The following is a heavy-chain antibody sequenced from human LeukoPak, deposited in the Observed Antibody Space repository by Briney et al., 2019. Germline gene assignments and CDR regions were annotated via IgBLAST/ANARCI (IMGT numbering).Heavy chain of an antibody. Sequence: ASVKVSCKASGYTFTSYGISWVRQAPGQGLEWMGWISAYNGNTNYAQKFQGRVTITADESTSTAYKELSSLRSEDTAVYYCARDGEYSGSRYYFDYWGQGTLVTVSS. CDR2: ISAYNGNT. J-gene: IGHJ4*02. V-gene: IGHV1-18*01. D-gene: IGHD1-26*01. CDR1: GYTFTSYG. CDR3: ARDGEYSGSRYYFDY.